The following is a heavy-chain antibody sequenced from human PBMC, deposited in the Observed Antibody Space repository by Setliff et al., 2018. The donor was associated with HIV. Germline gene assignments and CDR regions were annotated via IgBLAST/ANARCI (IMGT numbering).Heavy chain of an antibody. Sequence: SETLSLTCAVYGGSFNGYYWSWIRQPPGKGLEWTGEVNHSGSTNYNPSLKSRVTISVDTSKNQFSLKLSSVTAADTAVYYCARGRDDYNYDPFDIWGQGTMVTVSS. CDR3: ARGRDDYNYDPFDI. CDR2: VNHSGST. J-gene: IGHJ3*02. CDR1: GGSFNGYY. D-gene: IGHD4-4*01. V-gene: IGHV4-34*01.